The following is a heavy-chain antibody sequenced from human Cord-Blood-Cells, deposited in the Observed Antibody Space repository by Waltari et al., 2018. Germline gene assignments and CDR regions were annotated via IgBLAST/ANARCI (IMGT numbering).Heavy chain of an antibody. Sequence: QLQLQESGPGLVKPSETLSLTCTVSGGSIRSSSYYWGWIRQPPGKGLEWIGSIFYSGCTYYNPSLKSRVTIAVDTSKNQFSLKLSSVTAADTAVYYCARLPWGDGYEGYWGQGTLVTVSS. J-gene: IGHJ4*02. V-gene: IGHV4-39*01. CDR3: ARLPWGDGYEGY. D-gene: IGHD5-12*01. CDR2: IFYSGCT. CDR1: GGSIRSSSYY.